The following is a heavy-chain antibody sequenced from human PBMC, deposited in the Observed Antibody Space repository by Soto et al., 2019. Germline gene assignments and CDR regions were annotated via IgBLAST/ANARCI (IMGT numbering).Heavy chain of an antibody. V-gene: IGHV4-61*01. CDR2: IYYSGST. J-gene: IGHJ1*01. CDR1: GGSVSSGSYY. Sequence: SETLSLTCTVSGGSVSSGSYYWSWIRQPPGKGLEWIGYIYYSGSTNYNPSLKSRVTISVDTSKKQFSLKLSSVTAADTAVYYCASGPYYDFWSCYPPDVTIDWGQGTLVTVSS. D-gene: IGHD3-3*01. CDR3: ASGPYYDFWSCYPPDVTID.